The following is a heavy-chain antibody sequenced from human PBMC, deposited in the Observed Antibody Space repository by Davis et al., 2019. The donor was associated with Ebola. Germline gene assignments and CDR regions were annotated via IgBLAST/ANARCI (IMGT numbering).Heavy chain of an antibody. CDR3: AREMGTVTTWGMDV. CDR1: GGSFSGYY. CDR2: INHSGST. D-gene: IGHD4-11*01. J-gene: IGHJ6*02. V-gene: IGHV4-34*01. Sequence: MPSETLSLTCAVYGGSFSGYYWSWIRQLPGKGLEWIGEINHSGSTNYNPSLKSRVTISVDTSKNQLSLKLSSVTAADTAVYYCAREMGTVTTWGMDVWGQGTTVTVSS.